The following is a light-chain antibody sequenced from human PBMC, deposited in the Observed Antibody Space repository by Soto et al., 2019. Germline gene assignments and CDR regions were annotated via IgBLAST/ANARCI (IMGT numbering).Light chain of an antibody. CDR3: QSYDINLSNVE. CDR2: GNN. Sequence: QSVLTQPPSVSGAPGQRVTISCSGSSSNIGAGFDVHWYQQLPGTAPKLLIYGNNNRPSGVPDRFSGSKSGTSAFLAITGLQADDEADYYCQSYDINLSNVEFGGGTKLTVL. V-gene: IGLV1-40*01. CDR1: SSNIGAGFD. J-gene: IGLJ2*01.